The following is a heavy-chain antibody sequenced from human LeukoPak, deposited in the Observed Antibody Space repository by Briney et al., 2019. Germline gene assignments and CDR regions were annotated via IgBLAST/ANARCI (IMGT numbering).Heavy chain of an antibody. Sequence: GGSLRLSCATSGFTFDDYGMNWLRQAPGKGLEWVSNINWNGNNVDYADPVKGRFTISRDKAKNSLHLLMNSLRAEDTAVYYCARVRKQYYYDKSHHRDASEVWGQGTMVIVSS. CDR2: INWNGNNV. D-gene: IGHD3-22*01. J-gene: IGHJ3*01. CDR3: ARVRKQYYYDKSHHRDASEV. V-gene: IGHV3-20*04. CDR1: GFTFDDYG.